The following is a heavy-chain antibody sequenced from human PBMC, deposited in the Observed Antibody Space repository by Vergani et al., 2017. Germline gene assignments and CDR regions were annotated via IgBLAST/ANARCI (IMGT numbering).Heavy chain of an antibody. J-gene: IGHJ4*02. Sequence: EVQLLESGGSLVQPGGSLRLSCAASGFSFSNYAMSWVRQAPGKGLEWVSTISGRDGTTYYVDSVKGRFSISRDNSKNTLYLQMNTLRADDTAVYYCVDSFYFDYWGQGTLVTVSS. V-gene: IGHV3-23*01. CDR3: VDSFYFDY. CDR1: GFSFSNYA. D-gene: IGHD3/OR15-3a*01. CDR2: ISGRDGTT.